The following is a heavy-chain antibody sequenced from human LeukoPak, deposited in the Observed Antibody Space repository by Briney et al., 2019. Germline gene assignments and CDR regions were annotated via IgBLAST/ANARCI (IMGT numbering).Heavy chain of an antibody. V-gene: IGHV3-48*03. J-gene: IGHJ4*02. D-gene: IGHD2-15*01. CDR1: GFTFSSYE. CDR2: ITSSGDTI. Sequence: GGSLRLSCTASGFTFSSYEMNWVRQAPGKGLEWVSYITSSGDTIYYADSVKGRLTISRDNAKNSLYLQMNSLRAEDTAVYYCARWRSAFAYWDQGTLVTVSS. CDR3: ARWRSAFAY.